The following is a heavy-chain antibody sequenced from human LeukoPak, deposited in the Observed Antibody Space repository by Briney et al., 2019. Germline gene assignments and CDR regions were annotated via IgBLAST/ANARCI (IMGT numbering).Heavy chain of an antibody. D-gene: IGHD6-13*01. Sequence: SETLSLTCTVSGGSISSYYWSWIRQPPGKGPEWIGYIYYSGSTNYNPSLKSRVTISVDTSKNQFSLKLSSVTAADTAVYYCAREGSSSWFDYWGQGTLVTVSS. J-gene: IGHJ4*02. CDR3: AREGSSSWFDY. V-gene: IGHV4-59*01. CDR2: IYYSGST. CDR1: GGSISSYY.